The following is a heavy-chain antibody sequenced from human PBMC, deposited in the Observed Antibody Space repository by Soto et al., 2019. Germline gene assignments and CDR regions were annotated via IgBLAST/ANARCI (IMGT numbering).Heavy chain of an antibody. D-gene: IGHD3-10*01. CDR2: INAGSGNT. CDR1: GYTFTTYA. J-gene: IGHJ4*02. Sequence: QVQLVQSGAEVKRPGASVKVSCKSSGYTFTTYAIHWVRQAPGQRLQWMGWINAGSGNTKYSQDFQGRVTFTRDTSATTSYMELSSLTSEDTAVYYCARVPPWGNSGSYYIQHYDSWGQGTLVPVSS. V-gene: IGHV1-3*01. CDR3: ARVPPWGNSGSYYIQHYDS.